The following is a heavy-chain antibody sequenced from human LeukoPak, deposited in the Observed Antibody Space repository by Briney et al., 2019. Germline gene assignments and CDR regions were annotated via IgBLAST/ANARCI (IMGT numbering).Heavy chain of an antibody. CDR2: INHSGST. V-gene: IGHV4-34*01. D-gene: IGHD2-21*01. CDR3: ACGGDCLDY. J-gene: IGHJ4*02. CDR1: GGSFSGYY. Sequence: PSETRSLPCAVFGGSFSGYYWSWIRQPPGKGLGWIGEINHSGSTNYNPSLKSRVPISLDTSKNQFSLKLSSVTAADTAVYYCACGGDCLDYWGQGTLVTVSS.